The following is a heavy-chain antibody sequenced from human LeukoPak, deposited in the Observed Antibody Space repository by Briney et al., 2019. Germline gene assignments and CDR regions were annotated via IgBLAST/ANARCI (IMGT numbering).Heavy chain of an antibody. CDR3: ARDGVVVVVAATPGHYYYYGMDV. Sequence: GGSLRLSCAASGFTLSSYSMNWVRQARGKGLEWVSSISSSSSYIYYADSVKGRFTISRDNAKNSLYLQMNSLRAEDTAVYYCARDGVVVVVAATPGHYYYYGMDVWGQGTTVTVSS. CDR1: GFTLSSYS. D-gene: IGHD2-15*01. CDR2: ISSSSSYI. V-gene: IGHV3-21*01. J-gene: IGHJ6*02.